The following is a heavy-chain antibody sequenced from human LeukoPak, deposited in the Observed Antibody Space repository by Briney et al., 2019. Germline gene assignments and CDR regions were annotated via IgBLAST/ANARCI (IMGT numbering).Heavy chain of an antibody. V-gene: IGHV4-39*07. CDR3: ARDSGGRAVAATNNWFDP. J-gene: IGHJ5*02. CDR2: IYYSGST. Sequence: SETLSLTCTVSGGSISSSSYYWGWIRQPPGKGLEWIGSIYYSGSTYYNPSLKSRVTISVDTSKNQFSLKLSSVTAADTAVYYCARDSGGRAVAATNNWFDPWGQGTLVTVSS. CDR1: GGSISSSSYY. D-gene: IGHD6-19*01.